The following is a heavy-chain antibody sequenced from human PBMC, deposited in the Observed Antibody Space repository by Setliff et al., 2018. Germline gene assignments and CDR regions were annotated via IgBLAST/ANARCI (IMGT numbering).Heavy chain of an antibody. CDR1: GFNFGAYA. CDR2: ISYDKRNE. CDR3: AALDWGENFYNVDV. Sequence: PGGSLRLSCAASGFNFGAYAMHWVRQAPGKGLEWVAVISYDKRNEYYADSVKGRFTISRDNSRNTLYLQMNSLRGEDTAVYFCAALDWGENFYNVDVWGKGTTVTVSS. D-gene: IGHD7-27*01. V-gene: IGHV3-30*04. J-gene: IGHJ6*03.